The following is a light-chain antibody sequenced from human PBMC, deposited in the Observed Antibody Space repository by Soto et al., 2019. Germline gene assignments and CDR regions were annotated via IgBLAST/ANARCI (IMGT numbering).Light chain of an antibody. J-gene: IGLJ1*01. CDR2: EVN. V-gene: IGLV2-14*01. Sequence: QSALTQPASVSGSPGQSITISCTGTSSDVGAYDYVSWYQHHPGKAPRLIIYEVNNRPSGVSHRFSGSKSGSTASLTISGLQVEDEADYYCTSYRKTITFYVFGTGTKVTVL. CDR3: TSYRKTITFYV. CDR1: SSDVGAYDY.